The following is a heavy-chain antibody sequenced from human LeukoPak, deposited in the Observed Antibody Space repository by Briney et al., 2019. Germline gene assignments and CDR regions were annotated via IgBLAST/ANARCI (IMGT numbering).Heavy chain of an antibody. CDR3: ARKSSIAARGAFDI. Sequence: PSETLSLTCAVSGGSISSSNWWSWVRQPPGKGLEWIGEIYHSGSTNYNPSLKSRVTILVDKSKNQFSLKLSSVTAADTAVYYCARKSSIAARGAFDIWGQGTMVTVSS. J-gene: IGHJ3*02. D-gene: IGHD6-6*01. V-gene: IGHV4-4*02. CDR1: GGSISSSNW. CDR2: IYHSGST.